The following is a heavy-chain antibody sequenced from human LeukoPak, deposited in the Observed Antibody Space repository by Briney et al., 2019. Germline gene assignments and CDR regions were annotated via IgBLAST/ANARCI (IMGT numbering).Heavy chain of an antibody. V-gene: IGHV4-34*01. J-gene: IGHJ4*02. CDR2: INHSGST. Sequence: SETLSLTCAVYGGSFSGYYWSWIRQPPGKGLEWIGEINHSGSTNYNPSLKSRVTISVDTSKNQFSLKLSSVTAADTAVYYRASVNTASSGPWGQGTLVTVSS. D-gene: IGHD3-22*01. CDR3: ASVNTASSGP. CDR1: GGSFSGYY.